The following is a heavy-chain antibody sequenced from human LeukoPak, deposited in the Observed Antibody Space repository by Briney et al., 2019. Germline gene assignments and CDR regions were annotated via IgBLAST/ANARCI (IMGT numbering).Heavy chain of an antibody. V-gene: IGHV3-23*01. D-gene: IGHD1-26*01. J-gene: IGHJ4*02. CDR3: AKGPTTPYDY. Sequence: GGSLRLSCAASGFTFSSYVMSWVRQAPGKGLEWVSAISGSGVSTYYADSVKGRFTISRDNSKNTLYLQITSLRAEDTAVYYCAKGPTTPYDYWGQGTLVTVSS. CDR1: GFTFSSYV. CDR2: ISGSGVST.